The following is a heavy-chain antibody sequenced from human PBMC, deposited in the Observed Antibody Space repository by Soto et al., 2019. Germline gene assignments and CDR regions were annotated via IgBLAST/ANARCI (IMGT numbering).Heavy chain of an antibody. CDR3: ARGPYSDSGGYYFF. CDR2: LNHSGSS. V-gene: IGHV4-34*02. J-gene: IGHJ4*02. CDR1: GGTLHDYY. D-gene: IGHD3-22*01. Sequence: QVQLQQWGAGLLKPSETLSLTCAVYGGTLHDYYLNWIRQSPGKGLEWIGELNHSGSSNYNPSLKSRFTISVDTSKNQFSLHLRSVTAADTAVYYCARGPYSDSGGYYFFWGQGTLVTVSS.